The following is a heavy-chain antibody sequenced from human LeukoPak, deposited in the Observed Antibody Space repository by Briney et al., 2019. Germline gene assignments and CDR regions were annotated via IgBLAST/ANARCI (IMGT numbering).Heavy chain of an antibody. V-gene: IGHV4-39*01. CDR1: GGSISSSSYY. Sequence: PSETLSLTCTVSGGSISSSSYYWGWIRQPPGKGLEWIGSIYYSGSTYYNPSLRSRVTISVDTSKNQFSLKLTSVTAADTAMDYGANLRRSYYASDYWGQGTLVTVSS. D-gene: IGHD3-10*01. CDR2: IYYSGST. CDR3: ANLRRSYYASDY. J-gene: IGHJ4*02.